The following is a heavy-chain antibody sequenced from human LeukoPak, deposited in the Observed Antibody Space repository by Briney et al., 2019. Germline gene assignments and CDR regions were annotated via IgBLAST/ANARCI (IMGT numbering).Heavy chain of an antibody. J-gene: IGHJ5*02. Sequence: SETLSLTCAVYGGSFSGYYWSGIRQPPGKGLEWIGEINHSGSTNYNPSLKSRVTISVDTSKNQFSLKLSSVTAADTAVYYCASWGRWASIVPHWFDPWGQGTLVTVSS. CDR3: ASWGRWASIVPHWFDP. D-gene: IGHD3-16*01. V-gene: IGHV4-34*01. CDR2: INHSGST. CDR1: GGSFSGYY.